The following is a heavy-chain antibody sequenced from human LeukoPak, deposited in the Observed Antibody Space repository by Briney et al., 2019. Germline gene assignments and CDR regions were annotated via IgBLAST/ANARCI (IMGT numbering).Heavy chain of an antibody. D-gene: IGHD3-16*01. CDR3: ARDPVWGNFDY. J-gene: IGHJ4*02. V-gene: IGHV3-48*03. CDR2: ISSSGSTI. Sequence: PGGSLRLSXAASGFTFSSYEMNWVCQAPGKGLEWVSYISSSGSTIYYADSVKGRFTISRDNAKNSLYLQMNSLRAEDTAVYYCARDPVWGNFDYWGQGTLVTVSS. CDR1: GFTFSSYE.